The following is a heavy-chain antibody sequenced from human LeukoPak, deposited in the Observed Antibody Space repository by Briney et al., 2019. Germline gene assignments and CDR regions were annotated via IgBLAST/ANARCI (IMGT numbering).Heavy chain of an antibody. J-gene: IGHJ6*02. CDR2: IKQDGSEK. CDR1: GFTFSSYW. CDR3: ARDLNIVVVPAHGMDV. V-gene: IGHV3-7*01. Sequence: GGSLRLSCAASGFTFSSYWMSWVRQAPGKGLEWVANIKQDGSEKHFGDSVKGRFTISRDNAKKSLYLQMNSLRAEDTAVYYCARDLNIVVVPAHGMDVWGQGTTVTVS. D-gene: IGHD2-2*01.